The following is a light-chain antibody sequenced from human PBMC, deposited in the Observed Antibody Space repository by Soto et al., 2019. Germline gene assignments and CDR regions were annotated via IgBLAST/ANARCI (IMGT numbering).Light chain of an antibody. CDR1: QYINTR. CDR2: QTS. V-gene: IGKV3-11*01. Sequence: DIVLTQSPATLSLSSGDRATLSCRASQYINTRLAWYQHRPGQAPRLLIYQTSLRAAGIPARFSASGSGTDFTLTISDVQPEDFALYYCHQRQSWPRTFGQGTKV. J-gene: IGKJ1*01. CDR3: HQRQSWPRT.